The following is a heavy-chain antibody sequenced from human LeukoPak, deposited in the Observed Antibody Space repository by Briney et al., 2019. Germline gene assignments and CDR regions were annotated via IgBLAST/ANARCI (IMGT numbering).Heavy chain of an antibody. Sequence: SGPARVKPTQTHTLTRTFPGSALSARPGGVFWFCQRPGNALAWLALIYWNSDNRYSPSLRSRLTITKDTSKNQVVLTRTNMDPVDTGTYYCARLKQVYFRDTFDVWGQGTMVAVSS. CDR1: GSALSARPGG. CDR2: IYWNSDN. CDR3: ARLKQVYFRDTFDV. J-gene: IGHJ3*01. V-gene: IGHV2-5*01. D-gene: IGHD1/OR15-1a*01.